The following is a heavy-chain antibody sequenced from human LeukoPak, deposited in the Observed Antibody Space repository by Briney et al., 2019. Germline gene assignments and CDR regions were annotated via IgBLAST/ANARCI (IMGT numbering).Heavy chain of an antibody. CDR2: TYYRSQWYD. J-gene: IGHJ3*02. V-gene: IGHV6-1*01. CDR1: GDSVSRKSAA. Sequence: SQTLSLTCAISGDSVSRKSAAWYWIRQSPSRGPEWLGRTYYRSQWYDDYAVSLKSRITINPDTSKNHFSLHLNAVTPEDTAVYYCATGAVGQHRSKGDVFYIWGQGTMVTVSS. CDR3: ATGAVGQHRSKGDVFYI. D-gene: IGHD1-1*01.